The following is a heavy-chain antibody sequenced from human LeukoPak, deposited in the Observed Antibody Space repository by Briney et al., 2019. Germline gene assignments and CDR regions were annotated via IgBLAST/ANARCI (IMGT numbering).Heavy chain of an antibody. CDR3: AKNHERGRYDSFDM. J-gene: IGHJ3*02. D-gene: IGHD3-16*02. CDR2: VSYDGSNK. Sequence: GGPLRFSGAASEFTSITFAMHGARKAPGKGREWVAVVSYDGSNKYYADSVKGRFTISRDNSKNMLYLQLDSLRAEDTAVYYCAKNHERGRYDSFDMWTQGSWVTVSS. CDR1: EFTSITFA. V-gene: IGHV3-30-3*02.